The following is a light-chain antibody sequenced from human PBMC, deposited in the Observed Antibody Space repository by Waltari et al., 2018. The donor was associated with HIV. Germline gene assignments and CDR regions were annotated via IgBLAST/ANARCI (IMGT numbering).Light chain of an antibody. CDR3: SSYTTTNTVV. V-gene: IGLV2-14*03. J-gene: IGLJ2*01. Sequence: QSALTQPAPVSGSPGQSITISCSGTRSALSTYNFVSWYQKHPDKAPKLLIYDVDARPSGVPRRFSGSKSGDTASLTISAIQADDEADYFCSSYTTTNTVVFGGGTKVSVL. CDR1: RSALSTYNF. CDR2: DVD.